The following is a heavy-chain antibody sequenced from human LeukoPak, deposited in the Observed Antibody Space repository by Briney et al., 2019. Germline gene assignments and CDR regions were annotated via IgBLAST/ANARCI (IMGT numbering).Heavy chain of an antibody. J-gene: IGHJ4*02. D-gene: IGHD6-13*01. Sequence: SVKVSCKASGYTFTSYDINWVRQAPGQGLEWMGGIIPIFGTANYAQKFQGRVTITADESTSTAYMELSSLRSEDTAVYYCASKQLATGFDYWGQGTLVTVSS. V-gene: IGHV1-69*13. CDR2: IIPIFGTA. CDR3: ASKQLATGFDY. CDR1: GYTFTSYD.